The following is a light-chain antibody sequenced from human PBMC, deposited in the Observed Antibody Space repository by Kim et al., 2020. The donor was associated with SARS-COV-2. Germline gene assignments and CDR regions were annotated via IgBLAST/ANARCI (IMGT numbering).Light chain of an antibody. J-gene: IGKJ3*01. CDR3: QQYDNLFT. CDR1: QDISNY. Sequence: SASVGDRVTITCQARQDISNYLNWYQQKPEKAPKLLIYDASNLETGVPSRFSGSGSGTDFTFTISSLQPEDIATYYCQQYDNLFTFGPGTKVDIK. V-gene: IGKV1-33*01. CDR2: DAS.